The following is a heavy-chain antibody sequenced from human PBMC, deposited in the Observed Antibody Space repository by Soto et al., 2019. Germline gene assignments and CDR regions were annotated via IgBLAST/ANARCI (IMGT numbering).Heavy chain of an antibody. CDR1: GYSFTSYW. CDR3: ARQGYYYDSSGYHPYFDY. V-gene: IGHV5-10-1*01. Sequence: PGESLKISCKGSGYSFTSYWISWVRQMPGKGLEWMGRIDPSDSYTNYSPSFQGHVTISADKSISTAYLQWSSLKASDTAMYYCARQGYYYDSSGYHPYFDYWGQGTPVTVSS. D-gene: IGHD3-22*01. J-gene: IGHJ4*02. CDR2: IDPSDSYT.